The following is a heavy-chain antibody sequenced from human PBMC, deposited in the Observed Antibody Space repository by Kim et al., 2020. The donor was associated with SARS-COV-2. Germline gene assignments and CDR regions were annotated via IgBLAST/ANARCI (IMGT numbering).Heavy chain of an antibody. Sequence: SQTLSLTCAISGDSVSNSGVAWNWIRQSPSGGLEWLGRTFFRSTKWYNDYTDFVNSRMTISPDVSKNQFSLQLNSVTPEDTAVYYCARGASRSLDYWGQG. CDR3: ARGASRSLDY. J-gene: IGHJ4*02. CDR2: TFFRSTKWYN. CDR1: GDSVSNSGVA. V-gene: IGHV6-1*01. D-gene: IGHD3-16*01.